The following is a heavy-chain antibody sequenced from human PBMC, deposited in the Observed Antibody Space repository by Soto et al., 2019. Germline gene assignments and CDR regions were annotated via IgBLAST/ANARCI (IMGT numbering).Heavy chain of an antibody. V-gene: IGHV4-34*01. D-gene: IGHD6-6*01. CDR1: GGSFSTDY. Sequence: LSLTCAVYGGSFSTDYWSWIRQPPGKGLEWIGEINPSGGTNYNPSLKSRVTISVATSKNQFSLKLSSVTAADTAVYYCARVLAARASRDFDYWGQGTLVTVSS. CDR3: ARVLAARASRDFDY. CDR2: INPSGGT. J-gene: IGHJ4*02.